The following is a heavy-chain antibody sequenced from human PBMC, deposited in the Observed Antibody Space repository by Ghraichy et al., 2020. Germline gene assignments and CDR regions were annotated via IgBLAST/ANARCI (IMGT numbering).Heavy chain of an antibody. CDR3: ARDDYGDYGSRTSNNYYYYYGMDV. D-gene: IGHD4-17*01. J-gene: IGHJ6*02. Sequence: GGSLRLSCAASGFTFSSYWMHWVRQAPGKGLVWVSRINSDGSSTSYADSVKGRFTISRDNAKNTLYLQMNSLRAEDTAVYYCARDDYGDYGSRTSNNYYYYYGMDVWGQGTTVTVSS. V-gene: IGHV3-74*01. CDR1: GFTFSSYW. CDR2: INSDGSST.